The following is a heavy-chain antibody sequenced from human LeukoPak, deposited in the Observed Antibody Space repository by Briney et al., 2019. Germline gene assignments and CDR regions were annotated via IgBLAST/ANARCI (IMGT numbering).Heavy chain of an antibody. V-gene: IGHV3-15*07. J-gene: IGHJ4*02. D-gene: IGHD2-21*01. CDR2: ILSKTSGGTT. CDR1: GFSFSNAW. CDR3: ITPLPYSAQ. Sequence: GGSLRLSCAASGFSFSNAWMNWVRQAPGKGLEWVGRILSKTSGGTTDYATPVKGRFTISRDDSKNMLYLQMNSLKTEDTAVYYCITPLPYSAQGGQGTLVTVSS.